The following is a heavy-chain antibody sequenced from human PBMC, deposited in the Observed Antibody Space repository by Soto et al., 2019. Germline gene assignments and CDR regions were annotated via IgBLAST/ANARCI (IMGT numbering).Heavy chain of an antibody. CDR1: GGSISSYY. Sequence: PSETLSLTFTVSGGSISSYYWSWIRQPPGKGLEWFGYVHDSWVSYYNPSLMCRVAFSLDPSRSHFSLRLTSVTATVPAVYYCAREGFGALHSHDGGWGQVNTVTVAS. J-gene: IGHJ6*02. D-gene: IGHD3-10*01. CDR3: AREGFGALHSHDGG. CDR2: VHDSWVS. V-gene: IGHV4-59*12.